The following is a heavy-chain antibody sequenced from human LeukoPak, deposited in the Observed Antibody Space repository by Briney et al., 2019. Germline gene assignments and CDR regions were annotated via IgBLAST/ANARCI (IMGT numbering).Heavy chain of an antibody. V-gene: IGHV3-23*01. CDR1: GFPFSSFA. CDR3: ARRATSSYWYFDL. J-gene: IGHJ2*01. CDR2: ISGSGGST. D-gene: IGHD1-26*01. Sequence: PGGSLRLSCAASGFPFSSFAMNWVRQTPGKGLQWVSSISGSGGSTYYTDSVKGRFTVSRDNSKNTLYLQMNSLRAEDTALYYCARRATSSYWYFDLWGRGTLVTVSS.